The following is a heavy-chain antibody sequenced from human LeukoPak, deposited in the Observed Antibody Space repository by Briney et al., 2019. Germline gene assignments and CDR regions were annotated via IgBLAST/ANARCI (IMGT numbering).Heavy chain of an antibody. Sequence: SETLSLTCTVSGGSISSGEYYWGWIRQPPGKGLEWIGSIYHSGSTYYNPSLKSRVTISVDKSKNQFSLKVSSVTDADTAVYYCARAMRMTTVTTNYYYGMDVWGQGSTVTVSS. J-gene: IGHJ6*02. CDR1: GGSISSGEYY. CDR3: ARAMRMTTVTTNYYYGMDV. CDR2: IYHSGST. V-gene: IGHV4-38-2*02. D-gene: IGHD4-17*01.